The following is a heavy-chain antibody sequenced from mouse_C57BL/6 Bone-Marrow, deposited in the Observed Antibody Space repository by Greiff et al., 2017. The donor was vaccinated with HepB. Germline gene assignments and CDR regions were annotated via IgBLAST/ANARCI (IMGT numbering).Heavy chain of an antibody. CDR2: ISNGGGST. J-gene: IGHJ1*03. CDR3: ARQGRQRDWYFDV. CDR1: GFTFSDYY. V-gene: IGHV5-12*01. Sequence: EVKLVESGGGLVQPGGSLKLSCAASGFTFSDYYMYWVRQTPEKRLEWVAYISNGGGSTYYPDTVKGRFTISRDNAKNTLYLQMSRLKSEDTAMYYCARQGRQRDWYFDVWGTGTTVTVSS. D-gene: IGHD2-12*01.